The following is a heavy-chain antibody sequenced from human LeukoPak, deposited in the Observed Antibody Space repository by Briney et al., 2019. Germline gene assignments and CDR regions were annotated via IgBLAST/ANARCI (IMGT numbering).Heavy chain of an antibody. CDR3: AKDIRQWLVGFDY. CDR2: ISYDGSNK. J-gene: IGHJ4*02. CDR1: GFTFSSYG. Sequence: GGSLRLSCAASGFTFSSYGMHWVRQAPGKGLEWVAVISYDGSNKYYADSVKGRFTISRDNSKNTLYLQMNSLRAEDTAVYYCAKDIRQWLVGFDYWGQGILVTVSS. D-gene: IGHD6-19*01. V-gene: IGHV3-30*18.